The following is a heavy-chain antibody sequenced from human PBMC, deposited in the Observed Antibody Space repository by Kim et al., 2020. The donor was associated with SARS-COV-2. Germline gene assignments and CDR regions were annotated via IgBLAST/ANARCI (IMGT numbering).Heavy chain of an antibody. CDR2: ISFDGINK. CDR1: GFTFSRYA. CDR3: ARGSWEGENYFDF. Sequence: GGSLRLSCTASGFTFSRYAMHWVRQAPGQGLEWVALISFDGINKFYADSVKGRFTISRDNSKSTLYLEMNSLRRDDTAVYYCARGSWEGENYFDFWGQGTLVTVSS. J-gene: IGHJ4*02. D-gene: IGHD1-26*01. V-gene: IGHV3-30*04.